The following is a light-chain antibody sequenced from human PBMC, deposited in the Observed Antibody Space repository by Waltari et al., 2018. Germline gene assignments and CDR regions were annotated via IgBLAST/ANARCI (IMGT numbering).Light chain of an antibody. CDR1: QSFSSS. CDR2: NTS. Sequence: QITRSPSSVSSSLRDRVTITCRASQSFSSSLAWYQQKPGKAPKLLIYNTSSLQSGVPSRFSGSKSGTDFTLTISSLQPEDIASYYCQEYYSYPYSFGQGTKVEIK. J-gene: IGKJ2*03. V-gene: IGKV1-13*02. CDR3: QEYYSYPYS.